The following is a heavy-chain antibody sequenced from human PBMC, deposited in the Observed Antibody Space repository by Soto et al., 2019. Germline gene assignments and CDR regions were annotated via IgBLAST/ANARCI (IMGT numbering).Heavy chain of an antibody. D-gene: IGHD2-15*01. J-gene: IGHJ6*02. V-gene: IGHV3-30*18. CDR2: ISYDGSNK. CDR3: AKDRLKVIAATRRYYYYRMDV. CDR1: GFTFSSYG. Sequence: GGSLRLSCAASGFTFSSYGMHWVRQAPGKGLEWVAVISYDGSNKYYADSVKGRFTISRGNSKNTLYLQMNSLRAEDTAVYYCAKDRLKVIAATRRYYYYRMDVWGQGTTVTVSS.